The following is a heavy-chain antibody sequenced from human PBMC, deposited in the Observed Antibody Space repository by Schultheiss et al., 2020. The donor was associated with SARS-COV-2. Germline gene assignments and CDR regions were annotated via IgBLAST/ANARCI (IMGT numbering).Heavy chain of an antibody. Sequence: GGSLRLSCAASGFTFSSYAMSWVRQAPGKGLEWVSGISGSGGSTYYADSVKGRFTISRDNSKNTLYLQMNSLRAEDTAVYYCARHPPGLHYYYMDVWGKGTTVTVSS. CDR1: GFTFSSYA. CDR2: ISGSGGST. V-gene: IGHV3-23*01. J-gene: IGHJ6*03. CDR3: ARHPPGLHYYYMDV.